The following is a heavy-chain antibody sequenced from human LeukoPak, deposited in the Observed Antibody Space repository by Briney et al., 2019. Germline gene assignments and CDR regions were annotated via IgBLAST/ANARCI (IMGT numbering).Heavy chain of an antibody. D-gene: IGHD2-15*01. Sequence: GGTLRLSCAASGFTFSSYGMSWVRQAPGKGLEWVSAISGSGGSTYYADSVKGRFTISRDNSKNTLYLQMNSLRAEDTAVYYCARDLGVHCSGGSCTAFDIWGQGTMVTVSS. CDR3: ARDLGVHCSGGSCTAFDI. CDR2: ISGSGGST. V-gene: IGHV3-23*01. J-gene: IGHJ3*02. CDR1: GFTFSSYG.